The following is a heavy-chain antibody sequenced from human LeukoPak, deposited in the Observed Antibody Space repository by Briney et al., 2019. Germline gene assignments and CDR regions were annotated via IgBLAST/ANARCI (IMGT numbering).Heavy chain of an antibody. CDR3: ASSHRRGYIYGLHPS. D-gene: IGHD5-18*01. CDR2: IYTSGST. V-gene: IGHV4-4*07. J-gene: IGHJ4*02. Sequence: SETLSLTCTVSGGSISSNYWSWLRQPAGQGLEWIGRIYTSGSTNYNPSLNSRATMSVDTSKNQFSLKLSSVTAADTAVYCCASSHRRGYIYGLHPSWGQGTLVTVSS. CDR1: GGSISSNY.